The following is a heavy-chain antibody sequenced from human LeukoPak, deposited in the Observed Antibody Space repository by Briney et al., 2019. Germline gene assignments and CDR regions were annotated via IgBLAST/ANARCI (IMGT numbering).Heavy chain of an antibody. CDR2: INPNSGGT. CDR3: ARRYCTNGVCYRTLDY. CDR1: GGTFSSYA. J-gene: IGHJ4*02. Sequence: ASVKVSCKASGGTFSSYAISWVRQAPGQGLEWMGWINPNSGGTNYAQKFQGRVTMTRDTSISTAYMELSRLRSDDTAVYYCARRYCTNGVCYRTLDYWGQGTLVTVSS. D-gene: IGHD2-8*01. V-gene: IGHV1-2*02.